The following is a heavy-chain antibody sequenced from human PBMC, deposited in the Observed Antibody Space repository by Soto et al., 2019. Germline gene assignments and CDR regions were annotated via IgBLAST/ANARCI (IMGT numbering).Heavy chain of an antibody. CDR3: AGHSRLGELSRLDY. J-gene: IGHJ4*02. CDR1: GGSISSYY. V-gene: IGHV4-59*08. D-gene: IGHD3-16*02. CDR2: IYYSGST. Sequence: QVQLQESGPGLVKPSETLSLTCTVSGGSISSYYWSWIRQPPGKGLEWIGYIYYSGSTNYNPSLKSRVTMSVDTSKNQSSLKLSSVAAADTAVYYCAGHSRLGELSRLDYWGQGTLVTVSS.